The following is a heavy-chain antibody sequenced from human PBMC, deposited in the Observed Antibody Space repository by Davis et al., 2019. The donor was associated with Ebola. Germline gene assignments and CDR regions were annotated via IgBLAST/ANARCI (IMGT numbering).Heavy chain of an antibody. CDR1: GFTFSSYG. V-gene: IGHV3-30*18. J-gene: IGHJ6*02. CDR3: AKDDAYGDYRAIIYYYGMDV. D-gene: IGHD4-17*01. CDR2: ISYDGSNK. Sequence: GGSLRLSCAASGFTFSSYGMHWVRQAPGKGLEWVAVISYDGSNKYYADSVKGRFTISRDNSKNTLYLQMNSLRAEDTAVYYCAKDDAYGDYRAIIYYYGMDVWGQGTTVTVSS.